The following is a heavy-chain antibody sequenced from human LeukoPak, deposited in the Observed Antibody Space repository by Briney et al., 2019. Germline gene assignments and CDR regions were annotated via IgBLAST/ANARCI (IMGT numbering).Heavy chain of an antibody. V-gene: IGHV3-30*04. CDR2: ISYDGSNK. CDR3: ARDGDRDFWSGYYNGGGYFDY. D-gene: IGHD3-3*01. Sequence: GGSLRLSCAASGFTFSSYAMHWVRQAPGKGLEWVAVISYDGSNKYYADSVKGRFTISRDNSKNTLYLQMNSLRAEDTAVYYCARDGDRDFWSGYYNGGGYFDYWGQGTLVTVSS. J-gene: IGHJ4*02. CDR1: GFTFSSYA.